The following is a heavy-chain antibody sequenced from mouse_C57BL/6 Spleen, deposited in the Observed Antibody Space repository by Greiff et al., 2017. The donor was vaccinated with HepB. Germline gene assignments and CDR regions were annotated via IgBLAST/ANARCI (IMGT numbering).Heavy chain of an antibody. Sequence: QVQLQQPGAELVRPGTSVKLSCKASGYTFTSYWMHWVKQRPGQGLEWIGVIDPSDSYTNYNQKFKGKATLTVDTSSSTAYMQLSSLTSEDSAVYYCARSKGLRRGDYWGQGTTLTVSS. V-gene: IGHV1-59*01. J-gene: IGHJ2*01. CDR2: IDPSDSYT. D-gene: IGHD2-4*01. CDR1: GYTFTSYW. CDR3: ARSKGLRRGDY.